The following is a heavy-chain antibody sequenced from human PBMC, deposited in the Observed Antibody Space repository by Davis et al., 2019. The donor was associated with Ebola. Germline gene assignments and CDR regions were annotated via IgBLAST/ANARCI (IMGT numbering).Heavy chain of an antibody. J-gene: IGHJ4*02. CDR1: GGSVSSGSYY. D-gene: IGHD6-6*01. CDR2: IYYSGST. CDR3: TRGLKPYSSSPLGY. Sequence: MPSETLSLTCTVSGGSVSSGSYYWNWIRQPPGKGLEWIGYIYYSGSTNYNPSLKSRVTISVDTSKNQFSLKLSSVTAADTAVYYCTRGLKPYSSSPLGYWGQGTLVTVSS. V-gene: IGHV4-61*01.